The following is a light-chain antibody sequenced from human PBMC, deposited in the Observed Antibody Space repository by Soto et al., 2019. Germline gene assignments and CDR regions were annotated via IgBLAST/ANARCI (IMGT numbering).Light chain of an antibody. CDR3: QQYYTWPRGT. Sequence: EIVKTQSPGTLSVSPGERVTLSCRANRNIISNLAWYQQKPGQAPRLLIFFASTRATGVPHRFSGSGSGTDFTLTISSLQSADFGVYYCQQYYTWPRGTFGQGTKVEI. V-gene: IGKV3-15*01. J-gene: IGKJ1*01. CDR1: RNIISN. CDR2: FAS.